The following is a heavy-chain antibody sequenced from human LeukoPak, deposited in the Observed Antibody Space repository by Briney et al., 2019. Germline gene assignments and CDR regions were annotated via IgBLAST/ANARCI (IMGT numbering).Heavy chain of an antibody. Sequence: PGGSLRLSCAASGFTFSSYGMHWVRQAPGKGLEWVAVISYDGSNKYYADSVKGRFTISRDNSKNTLYLQMNSLRAEDTAVYYCAKGFLMVRGVIGKSKAPDYWGQGTLVTVSS. CDR2: ISYDGSNK. CDR3: AKGFLMVRGVIGKSKAPDY. D-gene: IGHD3-10*01. J-gene: IGHJ4*02. CDR1: GFTFSSYG. V-gene: IGHV3-30*18.